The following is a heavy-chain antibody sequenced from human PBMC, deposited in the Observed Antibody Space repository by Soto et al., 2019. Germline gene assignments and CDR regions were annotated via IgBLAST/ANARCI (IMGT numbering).Heavy chain of an antibody. CDR3: ARQQRDMSTINNDDFES. V-gene: IGHV5-51*01. CDR1: GYSFNMYW. J-gene: IGHJ3*02. D-gene: IGHD4-4*01. Sequence: PGEALKISCKGSGYSFNMYWIAWVRQMPGQGPEWMGIIYPGDSDTTYSSSFQGQATISADKTISTVYLQLSSLKASDTAMYYCARQQRDMSTINNDDFESWGKGTMVTVSS. CDR2: IYPGDSDT.